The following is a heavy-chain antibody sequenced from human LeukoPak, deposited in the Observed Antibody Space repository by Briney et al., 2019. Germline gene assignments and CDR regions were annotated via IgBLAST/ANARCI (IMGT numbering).Heavy chain of an antibody. V-gene: IGHV4-34*01. CDR2: INHSGST. J-gene: IGHJ6*03. Sequence: PSETLSLTCAVYGGSFSGYYWSWIRQPPAKGLEWIGEINHSGSTNYNPSLTSRVTISVDTSKNQFSLKLSSVTAADTAVYYCASLSPPRYYYYYYMDVWGKGTTVTVSS. CDR3: ASLSPPRYYYYYYMDV. CDR1: GGSFSGYY.